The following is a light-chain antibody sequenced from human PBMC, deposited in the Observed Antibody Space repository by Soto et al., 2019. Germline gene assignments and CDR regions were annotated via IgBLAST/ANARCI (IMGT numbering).Light chain of an antibody. CDR3: QQDGSSLPVT. V-gene: IGKV3-20*01. CDR1: QSLTNNY. CDR2: AAS. J-gene: IGKJ4*01. Sequence: EIVLTQSPGTLSLSPGERATLSCRASQSLTNNYLAWYQQKPGQAPRLLIYAASSRATGIPDRFSGSGSETDFTLTISRLEHEDVAVYYCQQDGSSLPVTFGGGTNVEIK.